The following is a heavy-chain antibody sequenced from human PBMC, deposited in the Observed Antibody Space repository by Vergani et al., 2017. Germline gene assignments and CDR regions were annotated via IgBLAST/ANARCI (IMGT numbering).Heavy chain of an antibody. Sequence: QVQLVESGGGLVKPGGSLRLSCAASGFTFSDYYMSWIRPAAGNGLEWVSYISSSGSPIYYADSVKGRFTISRDNAKNSLYLQMNSLRAEDTAVYYCASSTGSSSWHYYFDYWGQGTLVTVSS. D-gene: IGHD6-13*01. V-gene: IGHV3-11*04. CDR3: ASSTGSSSWHYYFDY. CDR1: GFTFSDYY. J-gene: IGHJ4*02. CDR2: ISSSGSPI.